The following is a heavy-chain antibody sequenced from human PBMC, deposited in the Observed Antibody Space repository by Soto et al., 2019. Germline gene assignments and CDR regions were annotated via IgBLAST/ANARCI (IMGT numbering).Heavy chain of an antibody. D-gene: IGHD5-12*01. CDR1: GGSFSGYY. Sequence: SETLSLTCAVYGGSFSGYYWSWIRQPPGKGPEWIGEINHSGSTNYNPSLKSRVTISVDTSKNQFSLKLSSVTAADTAVYYCARTPVEMATKYYFDYWGQGTLVTVSS. CDR3: ARTPVEMATKYYFDY. CDR2: INHSGST. J-gene: IGHJ4*02. V-gene: IGHV4-34*01.